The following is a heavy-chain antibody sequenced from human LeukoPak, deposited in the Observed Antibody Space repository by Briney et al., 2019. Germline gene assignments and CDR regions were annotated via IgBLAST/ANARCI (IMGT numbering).Heavy chain of an antibody. CDR3: AREGKDYYDSSGYYGNNWFDP. CDR1: GYTFTSYG. D-gene: IGHD3-22*01. J-gene: IGHJ5*02. Sequence: GASVKVSCKASGYTFTSYGITWVRQAPGQGLEWMGWTSGYNGNTNYAQKLQGRVTMTTDTSTSTAYMELRSLRSDDTAVYYCAREGKDYYDSSGYYGNNWFDPWGQGTLVTVSS. V-gene: IGHV1-18*01. CDR2: TSGYNGNT.